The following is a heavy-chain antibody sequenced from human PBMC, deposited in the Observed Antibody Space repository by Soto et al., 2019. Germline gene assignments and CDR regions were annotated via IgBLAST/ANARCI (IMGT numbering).Heavy chain of an antibody. Sequence: PSETLSLTCSVSDDSINSDKYYWGWIRQPPGKGLEWIGYIYYSGSTYYNPSLKSRVTISVDTSKNQFSLKLSSVTATDTAVYYCARGYLTDIVVVPAAANWFDPWGQGTLVTVSS. J-gene: IGHJ5*02. CDR2: IYYSGST. CDR1: DDSINSDKYY. D-gene: IGHD2-2*01. CDR3: ARGYLTDIVVVPAAANWFDP. V-gene: IGHV4-31*03.